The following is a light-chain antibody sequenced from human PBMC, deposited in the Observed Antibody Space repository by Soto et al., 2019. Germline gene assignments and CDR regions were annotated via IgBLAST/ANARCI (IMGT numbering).Light chain of an antibody. CDR1: QSIHNF. V-gene: IGKV3-11*01. Sequence: DIVVTQSPSSLSLSEGDTVTLSCKASQSIHNFLTWYQQKPGQAPRLLIYAASTMAGGVPARFSGSGSGTDVSPLISSLVHEEYVVYYCQQRSNWTPIAFGQGTRLEIK. J-gene: IGKJ5*01. CDR2: AAS. CDR3: QQRSNWTPIA.